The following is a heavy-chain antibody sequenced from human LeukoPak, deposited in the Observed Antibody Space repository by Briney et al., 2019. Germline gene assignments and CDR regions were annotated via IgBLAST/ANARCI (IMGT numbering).Heavy chain of an antibody. CDR1: GFTFSSYA. CDR2: ISYDGSNK. CDR3: ARERPPYYYGSGSYRAFDI. Sequence: GGSLRLSCAASGFTFSSYAMHWVRQAPGKGLEWVAVISYDGSNKYYADSVKGRFTISRDNSKNTLYLQMNSLRAEDTAVYYCARERPPYYYGSGSYRAFDIWGQGTMVTVSS. D-gene: IGHD3-10*01. V-gene: IGHV3-30*04. J-gene: IGHJ3*02.